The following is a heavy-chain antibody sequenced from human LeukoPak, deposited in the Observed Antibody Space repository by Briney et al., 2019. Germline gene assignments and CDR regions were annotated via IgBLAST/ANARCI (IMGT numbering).Heavy chain of an antibody. D-gene: IGHD1-1*01. V-gene: IGHV3-7*01. Sequence: GGSLRLSCAASGFTFSSYSMNWVRQAPGKGLEWVAKIQKDGSEAYYVDSLKGRFTISRDNAENSLSLQMHNLRAEDTAVYSCARAGVTNQLGETYWYFDLWGRGTLVTVSS. CDR2: IQKDGSEA. J-gene: IGHJ2*01. CDR1: GFTFSSYS. CDR3: ARAGVTNQLGETYWYFDL.